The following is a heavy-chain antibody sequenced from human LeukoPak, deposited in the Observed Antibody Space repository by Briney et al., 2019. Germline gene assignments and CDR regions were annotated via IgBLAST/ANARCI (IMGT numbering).Heavy chain of an antibody. CDR1: GFTFSNYG. J-gene: IGHJ2*01. D-gene: IGHD7-27*01. V-gene: IGHV3-33*01. CDR3: ARDLAAGEHFYFDL. CDR2: TWYDGNNK. Sequence: GRSLRLSCAASGFTFSNYGMHWVRQPPGKGLEWVALTWYDGNNKYYADSVKGRFTVSRDNSKNTLYLQMNSLRAEDTAVYYCARDLAAGEHFYFDLWGRGALVTVSS.